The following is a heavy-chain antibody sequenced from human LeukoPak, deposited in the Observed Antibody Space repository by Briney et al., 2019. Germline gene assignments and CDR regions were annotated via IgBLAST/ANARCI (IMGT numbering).Heavy chain of an antibody. CDR2: INHSGST. CDR3: ARLYLPATRFDY. CDR1: GGSFSGYY. Sequence: SETLSLTCGVYGGSFSGYYWNWIRQSPGKWLEWVGEINHSGSTRYNPSLRSRITMSVDTSRNHFSLKLSSVTAADTAVYYCARLYLPATRFDYWGQGTLVTVSS. V-gene: IGHV4-34*10. D-gene: IGHD5-24*01. J-gene: IGHJ4*02.